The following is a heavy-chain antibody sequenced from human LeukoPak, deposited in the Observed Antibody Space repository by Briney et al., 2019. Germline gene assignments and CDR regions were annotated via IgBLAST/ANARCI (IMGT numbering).Heavy chain of an antibody. V-gene: IGHV4-61*02. CDR1: GGSISTGTYY. CDR3: ARPHDILTGYYM. D-gene: IGHD3-9*01. Sequence: SETLSLTYTVSGGSISTGTYYWSWIRQPAGKGLEWIGRLYTSGSTNYNPSLKSRVTISVDPSKNQFSLKLSSVTAADTAVYYCARPHDILTGYYMWGQGTLVTVSS. CDR2: LYTSGST. J-gene: IGHJ4*02.